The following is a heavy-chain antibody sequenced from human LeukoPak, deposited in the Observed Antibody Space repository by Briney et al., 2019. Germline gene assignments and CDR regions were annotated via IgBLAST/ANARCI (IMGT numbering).Heavy chain of an antibody. D-gene: IGHD6-13*01. CDR2: ISSGSSTI. V-gene: IGHV3-48*02. J-gene: IGHJ4*02. CDR3: ARSRSVDY. Sequence: GGSLRLSCAASGFTFSTYSMNWVRQAPGKGPEWFSYISSGSSTIYYADSVKGRFTISRDNAKNSLYLQMNSLRDEDTAVYYCARSRSVDYWGQGTLVTVSS. CDR1: GFTFSTYS.